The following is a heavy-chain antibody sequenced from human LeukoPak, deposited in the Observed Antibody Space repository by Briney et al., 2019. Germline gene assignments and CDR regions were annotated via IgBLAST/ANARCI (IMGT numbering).Heavy chain of an antibody. V-gene: IGHV1-2*02. CDR3: ATRGDILTGYPYYFDN. Sequence: ASVKVSCKTSGYTFNAYYMHWVRQAPGQGLEWMGWINPNSGGSNYAQKFQGRVTMTSDTSINTAYMELSRLISDDTAVYYCATRGDILTGYPYYFDNWGQGTLVTVSS. CDR2: INPNSGGS. D-gene: IGHD3-9*01. CDR1: GYTFNAYY. J-gene: IGHJ4*02.